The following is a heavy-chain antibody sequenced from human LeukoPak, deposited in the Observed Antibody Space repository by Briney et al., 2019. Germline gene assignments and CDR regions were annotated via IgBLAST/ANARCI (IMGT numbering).Heavy chain of an antibody. Sequence: GGSLRLSCAASGFTFSIYSMNWVRQAPGKGLEWLSSITSSSNYVYYADSVKGRFTISRDNVQNSLYLQMNSLRAEDTAMYYCARDRGYFDYWGQGTLVTVSP. J-gene: IGHJ4*02. V-gene: IGHV3-21*01. CDR3: ARDRGYFDY. CDR1: GFTFSIYS. CDR2: ITSSSNYV.